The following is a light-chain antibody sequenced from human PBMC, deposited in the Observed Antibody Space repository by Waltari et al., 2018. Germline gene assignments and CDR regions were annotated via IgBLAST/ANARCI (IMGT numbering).Light chain of an antibody. V-gene: IGKV2-30*02. CDR2: KVS. Sequence: DVVMSQSPLSLPVTLGQPASISCRSSQSLVHSDGNTYLNWFQTRPGQSPRRLIYKVSRPDAGAPDRFSGSGSGSDFTLNINRVEAEDVGVYYCMQATHWPLTFGQGTKVEIK. CDR1: QSLVHSDGNTY. CDR3: MQATHWPLT. J-gene: IGKJ1*01.